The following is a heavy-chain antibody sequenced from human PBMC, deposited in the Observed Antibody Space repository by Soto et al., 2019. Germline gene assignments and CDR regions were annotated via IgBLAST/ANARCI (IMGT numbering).Heavy chain of an antibody. CDR3: ARSPGVPTPDFDY. V-gene: IGHV3-30-3*01. J-gene: IGHJ4*02. D-gene: IGHD3-3*01. CDR1: GFAFNIYA. Sequence: PGGSLRLSCAASGFAFNIYAIHWVRQAPGKGLEWVAVISHDGTNRYYTDSVRGRFTISRDNSKNTVYLEMDSLRADDTAVYYCARSPGVPTPDFDYWGQGTLVTVS. CDR2: ISHDGTNR.